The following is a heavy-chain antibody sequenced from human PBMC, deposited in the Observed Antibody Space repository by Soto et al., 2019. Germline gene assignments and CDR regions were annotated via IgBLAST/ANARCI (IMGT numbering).Heavy chain of an antibody. V-gene: IGHV1-3*01. CDR1: GYTFTSYA. CDR2: INAGNGNT. CDR3: ARDLGVSGSYRPAYYYYYGMDV. J-gene: IGHJ6*02. D-gene: IGHD3-16*02. Sequence: ASVKVSCKASGYTFTSYAMHWVRQAPGQRLEWMGWINAGNGNTKYSQKFQGRVTITRDTSASTAYMELSSLRSEDTAVYYCARDLGVSGSYRPAYYYYYGMDVWAQGTTVTVSS.